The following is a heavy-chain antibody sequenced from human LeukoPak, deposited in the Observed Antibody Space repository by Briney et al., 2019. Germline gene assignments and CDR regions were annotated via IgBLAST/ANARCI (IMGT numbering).Heavy chain of an antibody. CDR1: GLTFSSFS. J-gene: IGHJ4*02. CDR2: INTVASYI. Sequence: GGSLRLSCAAPGLTFSSFSFNWVRQGPGKGREWVSSINTVASYIYYGDSVKGRFTISRDNAKNSLYLQMNSLRAEDTGVYYCARLRRNSDKSGFYYYYDYWGQGTLVTVSS. D-gene: IGHD3-22*01. V-gene: IGHV3-21*06. CDR3: ARLRRNSDKSGFYYYYDY.